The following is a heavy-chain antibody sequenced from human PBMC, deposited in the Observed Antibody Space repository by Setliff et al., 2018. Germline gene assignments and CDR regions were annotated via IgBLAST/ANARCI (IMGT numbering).Heavy chain of an antibody. J-gene: IGHJ4*02. CDR2: FIPILGAT. V-gene: IGHV1-69*13. CDR1: GGTFSSSG. D-gene: IGHD3-16*01. Sequence: GASVKVSCKSSGGTFSSSGITWVRQAPAQGLQWLGRFIPILGATNNAQNFQGRVTITADESTSTGYMELRSLRSDDTAVYYCARELRSPYWHLNSWGQGTQVTVSS. CDR3: ARELRSPYWHLNS.